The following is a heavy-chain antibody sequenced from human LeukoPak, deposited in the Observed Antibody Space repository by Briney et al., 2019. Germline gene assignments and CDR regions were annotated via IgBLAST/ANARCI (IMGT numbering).Heavy chain of an antibody. D-gene: IGHD5-12*01. CDR1: RGTFNSFG. J-gene: IGHJ4*02. Sequence: ASVKVSCKATRGTFNSFGISWVRQAPGQGLEWMARIMPMVETANYAQKLQGRVTFSADKSTSTAYMELSSLTSDDTAVYYCATIRDGYNSESDYWGQGTLVTVSS. CDR2: IMPMVETA. CDR3: ATIRDGYNSESDY. V-gene: IGHV1-69*04.